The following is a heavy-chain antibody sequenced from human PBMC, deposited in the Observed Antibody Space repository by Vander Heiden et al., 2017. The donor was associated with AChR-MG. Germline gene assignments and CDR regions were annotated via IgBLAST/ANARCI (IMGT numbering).Heavy chain of an antibody. V-gene: IGHV3-23*01. CDR1: GFTFSSYA. CDR2: SSGSGGST. Sequence: EVQLLESGGGLVQPGGSLRLSCAASGFTFSSYAMSWVRQAPGKGLEWVSASSGSGGSTYYADSVKGRFTISRDNSKNTLYLQMNSLRAEDTAVYYCAKRIYTRIGEPYWYFDLWGRGTLVTVSS. J-gene: IGHJ2*01. CDR3: AKRIYTRIGEPYWYFDL. D-gene: IGHD2-15*01.